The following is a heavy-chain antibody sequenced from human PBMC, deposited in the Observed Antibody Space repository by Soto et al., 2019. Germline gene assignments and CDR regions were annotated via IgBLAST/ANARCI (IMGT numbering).Heavy chain of an antibody. J-gene: IGHJ6*02. V-gene: IGHV3-11*01. CDR1: GFTFSDYY. CDR2: ITSRGPTM. Sequence: VQLVESGGGLVKPGGSLRLSCAASGFTFSDYYMSWIRQAPGKGLEWVSYITSRGPTMSYADSVKGRFTISRDNARNSLYLQMNSLRVEDTAVYYCARDRRIAALPFGMDVWGQGTTATVSS. D-gene: IGHD6-6*01. CDR3: ARDRRIAALPFGMDV.